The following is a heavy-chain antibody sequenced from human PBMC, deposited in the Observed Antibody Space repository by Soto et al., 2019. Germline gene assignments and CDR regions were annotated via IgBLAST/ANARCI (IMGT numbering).Heavy chain of an antibody. J-gene: IGHJ6*02. CDR2: ISSSGSTI. V-gene: IGHV3-48*03. Sequence: HPGGSLRLSCAASGFTFSSYEMNWVRQAPGKGLEWVSYISSSGSTIYYADSVKGRFTISRDNAKNSLYLQMNSLRAEDTAVYYCARGYCSSTSCYPILQPLDVWGQGTTVTVSS. CDR3: ARGYCSSTSCYPILQPLDV. CDR1: GFTFSSYE. D-gene: IGHD2-2*01.